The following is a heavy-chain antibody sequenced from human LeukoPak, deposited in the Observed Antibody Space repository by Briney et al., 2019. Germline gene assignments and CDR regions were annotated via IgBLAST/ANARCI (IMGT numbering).Heavy chain of an antibody. D-gene: IGHD6-13*01. V-gene: IGHV4-34*01. CDR1: GGSFSGYY. J-gene: IGHJ4*02. CDR3: ARVYGSSWYYFDY. CDR2: INHSGST. Sequence: SETLSLTCAVYGGSFSGYYWSWIRQPPGKGLEWIGEINHSGSTNYNPSLKSRVTISVDTSKNQFSLKLSSVTAADTAVYYCARVYGSSWYYFDYWGQGTLVTVSS.